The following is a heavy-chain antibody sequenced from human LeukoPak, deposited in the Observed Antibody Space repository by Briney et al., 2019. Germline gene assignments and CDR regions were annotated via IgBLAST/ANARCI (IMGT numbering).Heavy chain of an antibody. V-gene: IGHV1-69*01. CDR1: GDTFSSYA. Sequence: SVKVSCKASGDTFSSYAISWVRQAPGQGLEWMGGIIPIFGTANYAQKFQGRVTIAADESTSTAYMELSSLRSEDTAVYYCARETFNYGDYVYWGQGTLVTVSS. CDR2: IIPIFGTA. CDR3: ARETFNYGDYVY. J-gene: IGHJ4*02. D-gene: IGHD4-17*01.